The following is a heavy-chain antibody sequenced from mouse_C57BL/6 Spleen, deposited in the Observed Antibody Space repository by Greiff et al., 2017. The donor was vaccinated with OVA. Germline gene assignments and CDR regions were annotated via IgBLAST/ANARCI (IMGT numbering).Heavy chain of an antibody. V-gene: IGHV1-19*01. CDR2: INPYNGGT. D-gene: IGHD1-1*01. CDR3: ARLDYGSSYWYFDV. Sequence: VQLQQSGPVLVKPGASVKMSCKASGYTFTDYYMNWVKQSHGKSLEWIGVINPYNGGTSYNQKFKGKATLTVDKSSSTAYMELNSLTSEDSAVYYCARLDYGSSYWYFDVWGTGTTVTVSS. J-gene: IGHJ1*03. CDR1: GYTFTDYY.